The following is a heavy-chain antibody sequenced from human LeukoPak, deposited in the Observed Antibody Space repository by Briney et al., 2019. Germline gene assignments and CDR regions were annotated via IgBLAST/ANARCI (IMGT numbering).Heavy chain of an antibody. Sequence: ASVTVSCTVYGYRFTDNAINWVRQAPGQGLEWMGWINTITGKSAYAQGFTGRYVFSSDTSVSTAYLEINSLKAEDAAVYYCARDPPRAAAGTDYWGQGTLVTVSS. CDR2: INTITGKS. D-gene: IGHD6-13*01. V-gene: IGHV7-4-1*02. CDR3: ARDPPRAAAGTDY. J-gene: IGHJ4*02. CDR1: GYRFTDNA.